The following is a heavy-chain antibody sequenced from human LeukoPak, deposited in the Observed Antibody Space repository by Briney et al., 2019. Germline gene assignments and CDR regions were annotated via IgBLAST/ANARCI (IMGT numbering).Heavy chain of an antibody. Sequence: GGSLRLSCAASGFTFSSYSMTWVRQAPGKGLEWVSSISSSSSYIYYADSVKGRFTISRDNAKNSLYLQMNSLRAEDPAVYYCARVETENYDSSGYYENAFDIWGQGTMVTVSS. D-gene: IGHD3-22*01. CDR3: ARVETENYDSSGYYENAFDI. V-gene: IGHV3-21*01. CDR1: GFTFSSYS. CDR2: ISSSSSYI. J-gene: IGHJ3*02.